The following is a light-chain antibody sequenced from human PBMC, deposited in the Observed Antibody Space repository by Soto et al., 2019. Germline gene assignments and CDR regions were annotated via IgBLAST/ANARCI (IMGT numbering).Light chain of an antibody. CDR3: QQYIYWPYN. Sequence: IVLTHSPATLSLSPGERATLSCRASQSVSHYLAWYQQKPGQAPRLLIYGASNRATGIPARFSGSGSGTDFTLSISSLQSEDFAVYYCQQYIYWPYNFGQGTKVDIK. CDR2: GAS. V-gene: IGKV3-11*01. CDR1: QSVSHY. J-gene: IGKJ2*01.